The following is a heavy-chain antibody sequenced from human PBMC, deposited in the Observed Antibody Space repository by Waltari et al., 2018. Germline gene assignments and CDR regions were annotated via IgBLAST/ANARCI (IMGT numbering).Heavy chain of an antibody. J-gene: IGHJ4*02. D-gene: IGHD5-12*01. CDR1: GGSISSYY. Sequence: QVQLQESGPGLVKPSETLSLTCHVSGGSISSYYWSWIRQPPGKGLEWIGYIYYSGSTNYNPSLKSRVTISVDTSKNQFSLKLSSVTAADTAVYYCARAVGWLTYYFDYWGQGTLVTVSS. CDR2: IYYSGST. CDR3: ARAVGWLTYYFDY. V-gene: IGHV4-59*01.